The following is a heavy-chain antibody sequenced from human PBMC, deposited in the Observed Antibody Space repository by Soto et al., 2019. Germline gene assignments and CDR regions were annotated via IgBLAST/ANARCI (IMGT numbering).Heavy chain of an antibody. CDR3: ARDNFYRHFSLGGGFDI. Sequence: ASVKVSCKASGYTFTSYGISWVRQAPGQGLEWMGWISAYNGNTNYAQKLQGRVTMTTDTSTSTAYMELRSLRSDDTAVYYCARDNFYRHFSLGGGFDIWGQGTMVTVSS. CDR1: GYTFTSYG. V-gene: IGHV1-18*01. J-gene: IGHJ3*02. D-gene: IGHD3-16*02. CDR2: ISAYNGNT.